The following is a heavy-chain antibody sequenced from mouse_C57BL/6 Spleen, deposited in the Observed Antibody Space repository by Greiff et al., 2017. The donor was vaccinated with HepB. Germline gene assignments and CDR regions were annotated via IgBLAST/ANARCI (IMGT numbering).Heavy chain of an antibody. Sequence: VKLQESGAELARPGASVKLSCKASGYTFTSYGISWVKQRTGQGLEWIGEIYPRSGNTYYNEKFKGKATLTADKSSSTAYMELRSLTSEDSAVYFCARITTVVDEDYWGQGTTLTVSS. D-gene: IGHD1-1*01. CDR1: GYTFTSYG. J-gene: IGHJ2*01. CDR2: IYPRSGNT. V-gene: IGHV1-81*01. CDR3: ARITTVVDEDY.